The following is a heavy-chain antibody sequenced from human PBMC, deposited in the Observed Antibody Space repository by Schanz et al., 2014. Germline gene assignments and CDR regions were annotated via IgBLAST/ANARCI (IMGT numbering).Heavy chain of an antibody. Sequence: QVQLVQSGAEVKKPGASVKVSCKASGYTFTSDSMHWVRQAPGQGLEWVGWISPYTGNTHYFDKMEGRVTMTTDTSTSTAYMELSSLRSEDTAVYYCAREVGLYDRGWFDPWGQGTLVTVSS. CDR1: GYTFTSDS. D-gene: IGHD3-22*01. J-gene: IGHJ5*02. CDR2: ISPYTGNT. V-gene: IGHV1-46*04. CDR3: AREVGLYDRGWFDP.